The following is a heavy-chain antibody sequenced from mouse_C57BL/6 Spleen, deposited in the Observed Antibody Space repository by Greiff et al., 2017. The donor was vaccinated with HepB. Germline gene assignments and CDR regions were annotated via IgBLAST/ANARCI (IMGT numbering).Heavy chain of an antibody. CDR3: ARDDGFYAMDY. CDR2: ISYDGSN. D-gene: IGHD2-3*01. V-gene: IGHV3-6*01. Sequence: EVKLMESGPGLVKPSQSLSLTCSVTGYSITSGYYWNWIRQFPGNKLEWMGYISYDGSNNYNPSLKNRISTTRDTSKNQFFLKLNSVTTEDTATYYCARDDGFYAMDYWGQGTSVTVSS. J-gene: IGHJ4*01. CDR1: GYSITSGYY.